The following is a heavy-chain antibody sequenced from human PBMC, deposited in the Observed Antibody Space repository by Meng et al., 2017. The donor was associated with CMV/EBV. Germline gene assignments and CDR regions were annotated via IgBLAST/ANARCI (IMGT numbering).Heavy chain of an antibody. CDR3: ATVVRGSGTYYKRFDS. CDR1: GGSVSSRDYY. D-gene: IGHD3-10*01. Sequence: SETLSLTCSVSGGSVSSRDYYWSWIRQPPGKGLEWIGYIYHTGSTYNRPSLKGRVTMSIDTSKNQFSLKLRSVTAADTAVYYCATVVRGSGTYYKRFDSWGQGNLVTVSS. J-gene: IGHJ4*02. CDR2: IYHTGST. V-gene: IGHV4-30-4*01.